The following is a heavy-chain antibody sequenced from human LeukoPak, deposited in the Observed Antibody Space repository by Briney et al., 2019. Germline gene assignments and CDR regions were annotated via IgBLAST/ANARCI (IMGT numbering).Heavy chain of an antibody. V-gene: IGHV6-1*01. J-gene: IGHJ4*02. CDR2: TYYRSKWYN. CDR3: ARGYSYGYDFHY. Sequence: SQNLSLTCATSGDSVSSNSAAWNWIRQSPSRGLEWLGRTYYRSKWYNDYAVSVKSRVTLKPDTSKNQFALQLNSVTPEDTALYYCARGYSYGYDFHYWGQGTLVTVSS. D-gene: IGHD5-18*01. CDR1: GDSVSSNSAA.